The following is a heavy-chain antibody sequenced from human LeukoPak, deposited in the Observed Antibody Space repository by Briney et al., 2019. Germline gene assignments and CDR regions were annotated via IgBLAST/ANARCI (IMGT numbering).Heavy chain of an antibody. CDR2: ISYDGSNK. Sequence: GGSLRLSCVASVYTFSGYWMHWVRQAPGTGLGWVALISYDGSNKYYADSVQGRFTISRDNSKTTLSLQMNSLRAEDTAVYYCARDIGGGSGGDYLWGRGTLVAASS. J-gene: IGHJ2*01. V-gene: IGHV3-30*03. CDR1: VYTFSGYW. CDR3: ARDIGGGSGGDYL. D-gene: IGHD6-19*01.